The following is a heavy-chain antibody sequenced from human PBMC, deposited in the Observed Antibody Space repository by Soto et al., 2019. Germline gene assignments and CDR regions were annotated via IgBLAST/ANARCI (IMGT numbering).Heavy chain of an antibody. V-gene: IGHV4-30-2*01. CDR2: IYHSGST. D-gene: IGHD6-13*01. Sequence: PSETLSLTCAVSGGSISSGGYSWSWIRQPPGKGLEWIGYIYHSGSTYYNPSLKSRVTISVDTSKNQFSLKLSSVTAADTAVYYCARGSSSWQSFDYWGQGTLVTAPQ. CDR3: ARGSSSWQSFDY. J-gene: IGHJ4*02. CDR1: GGSISSGGYS.